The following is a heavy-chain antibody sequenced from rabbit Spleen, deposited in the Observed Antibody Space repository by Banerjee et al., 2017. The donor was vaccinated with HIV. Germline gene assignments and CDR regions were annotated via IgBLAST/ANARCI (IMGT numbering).Heavy chain of an antibody. CDR3: ARDGDDAGYDFNL. V-gene: IGHV1S45*01. CDR1: GLSFSGSYY. J-gene: IGHJ4*01. Sequence: QEQLEESGGDLVKPEGSLTLTCTASGLSFSGSYYMCWVRQAPGKGLEWIACIHVGKPSKIYYASWAKGRFTISKTSSTTVTLQMTSLTAADTATYFCARDGDDAGYDFNLWGPGTLVTVS. CDR2: IHVGKPSKI. D-gene: IGHD3-1*01.